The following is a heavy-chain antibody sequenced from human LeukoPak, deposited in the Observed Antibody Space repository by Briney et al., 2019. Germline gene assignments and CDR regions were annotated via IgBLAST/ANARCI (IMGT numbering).Heavy chain of an antibody. D-gene: IGHD3-10*01. CDR1: GFTVSSNH. V-gene: IGHV3-53*01. CDR3: AKDQYYYGSGSYYFDY. CDR2: IYSGGST. Sequence: GGSLRLSCAASGFTVSSNHMSWVRQAPGKGLEWVSVIYSGGSTYDADSVKGRFTISRDNSKNTLYLQMNSLRAEDTAVYYCAKDQYYYGSGSYYFDYWGQGTLVTVSS. J-gene: IGHJ4*02.